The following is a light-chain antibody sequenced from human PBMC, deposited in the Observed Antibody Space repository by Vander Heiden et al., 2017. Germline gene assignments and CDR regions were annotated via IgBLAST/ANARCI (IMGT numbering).Light chain of an antibody. Sequence: QSVLTQPPSVSGAPGQRVTISCPGSSSNIGAGYDVHWYQQLPGTAPKLLTYGTSNRPSGVPDRFSGSKSGTSASLAITGLQAEDEADYYCQSYDSSLSAVVFGGGTKLTVL. V-gene: IGLV1-40*01. CDR1: SSNIGAGYD. J-gene: IGLJ2*01. CDR3: QSYDSSLSAVV. CDR2: GTS.